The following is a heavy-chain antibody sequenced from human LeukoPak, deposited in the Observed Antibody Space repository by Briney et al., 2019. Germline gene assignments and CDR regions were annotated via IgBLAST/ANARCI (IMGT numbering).Heavy chain of an antibody. CDR2: INHSGST. CDR3: ARGPVTKV. D-gene: IGHD4-17*01. CDR1: GGSFSGYY. J-gene: IGHJ4*02. Sequence: SETLSLTCAVCGGSFSGYYWSWIRQPPGKGLEWVGEINHSGSTNYNPSLKSRLTISVDTSKNQFSLTLSSVTAADTAVYYCARGPVTKVWGQGTLVTVSS. V-gene: IGHV4-34*01.